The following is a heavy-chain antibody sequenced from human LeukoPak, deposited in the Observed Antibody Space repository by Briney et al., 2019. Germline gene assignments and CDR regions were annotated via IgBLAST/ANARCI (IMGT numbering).Heavy chain of an antibody. CDR2: IKQDGSEK. D-gene: IGHD3-10*01. Sequence: GGSLGLSCAASGFTFSSYWMNWVRQAPGKRLEWVANIKQDGSEKYYVDSVKGRFTISRDNANTSLYLQMNSLRAEDTAVYYCARGRGGLLWFGEFNSWGQGTLVTVSS. CDR1: GFTFSSYW. J-gene: IGHJ4*02. V-gene: IGHV3-7*01. CDR3: ARGRGGLLWFGEFNS.